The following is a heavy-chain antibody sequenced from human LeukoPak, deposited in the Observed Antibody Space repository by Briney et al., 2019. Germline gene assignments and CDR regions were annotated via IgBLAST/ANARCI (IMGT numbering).Heavy chain of an antibody. D-gene: IGHD6-19*01. CDR3: ARGRSGWFPLGYMDV. CDR1: GFTVSSNY. Sequence: PGGSLRLSCAASGFTVSSNYMSWVRQPPGKGLEWVSFIYSGGSTNYADSVKGRFTISRDKSTKTLYPQMSSVRAEDTALYYCARGRSGWFPLGYMDVWGKGTTVTVSS. CDR2: IYSGGST. V-gene: IGHV3-53*01. J-gene: IGHJ6*03.